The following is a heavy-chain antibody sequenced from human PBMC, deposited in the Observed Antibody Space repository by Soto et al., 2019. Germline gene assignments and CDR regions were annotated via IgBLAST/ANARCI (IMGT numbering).Heavy chain of an antibody. CDR3: TRDGDFGYSLAY. J-gene: IGHJ4*02. Sequence: QVQLQESGPGLVKPSETLTLTCAVSGASISTGKWWSWVRQPPGKGLEWIGEISHGVSANYNPALRSRATIEVDKSKTQFSLKLSVTAADTAIYYCTRDGDFGYSLAYWGQGTLVTVSS. CDR1: GASISTGKW. D-gene: IGHD5-18*01. V-gene: IGHV4-4*02. CDR2: ISHGVSA.